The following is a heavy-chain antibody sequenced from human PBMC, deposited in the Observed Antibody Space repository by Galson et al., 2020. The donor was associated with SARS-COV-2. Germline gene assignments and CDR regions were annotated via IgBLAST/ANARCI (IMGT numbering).Heavy chain of an antibody. CDR1: GASINYNY. V-gene: IGHV4-59*01. CDR2: IYYTGST. J-gene: IGHJ3*02. CDR3: AKVLVTDSVRVPAFDI. Sequence: SETLSLTCTVSGASINYNYWSWIRQPPGEGLEWIGYIYYTGSTNYNPSLNSRVTISVDTSDNQFSLKLTSMTPADTAVYFCAKVLVTDSVRVPAFDIWGQGTVVTVSP. D-gene: IGHD6-6*01.